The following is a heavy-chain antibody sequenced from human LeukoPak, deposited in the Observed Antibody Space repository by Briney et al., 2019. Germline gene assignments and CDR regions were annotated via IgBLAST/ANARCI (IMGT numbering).Heavy chain of an antibody. CDR3: AKDPNYYDSSGYFDY. J-gene: IGHJ4*02. D-gene: IGHD3-22*01. CDR2: ISGSGGST. V-gene: IGHV3-23*01. Sequence: GGSLRLSCAASGFTFSSYAMSWVRQAPGKGLEWVSAISGSGGSTYYADSVKGRFTISRDNSKNTLYLQMNSLRAEDTAVYYCAKDPNYYDSSGYFDYWGQGTLVTVSS. CDR1: GFTFSSYA.